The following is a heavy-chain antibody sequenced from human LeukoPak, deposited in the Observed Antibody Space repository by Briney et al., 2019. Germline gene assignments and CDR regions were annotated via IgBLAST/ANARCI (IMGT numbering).Heavy chain of an antibody. CDR2: IYYSGST. D-gene: IGHD3-3*01. V-gene: IGHV4-59*08. CDR1: GGSISSYY. J-gene: IGHJ4*02. Sequence: PSETLSLTCTVSGGSISSYYWSWIRQPPGKGLEWIGYIYYSGSTNYSPSLNSRVNISLDTAKNQFSLKLSSVTAADTAVYYCARHTPYYDFWSGHPTMGYFDYWGQGTLVTVSS. CDR3: ARHTPYYDFWSGHPTMGYFDY.